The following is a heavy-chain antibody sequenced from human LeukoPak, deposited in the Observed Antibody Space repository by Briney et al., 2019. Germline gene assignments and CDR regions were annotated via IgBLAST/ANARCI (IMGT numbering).Heavy chain of an antibody. D-gene: IGHD3-10*01. CDR3: ARGPYYYGSGSYGGEFDY. CDR1: GGSFSGYY. Sequence: PSETLSLTCAVYGGSFSGYYWSWIRQPPGKGLEWIGEINHSGSTNYNPSLKSRVTISVDTSKNQFSLKLSSVTAADTAVYYCARGPYYYGSGSYGGEFDYWGQGTLVTVSS. CDR2: INHSGST. J-gene: IGHJ4*02. V-gene: IGHV4-34*01.